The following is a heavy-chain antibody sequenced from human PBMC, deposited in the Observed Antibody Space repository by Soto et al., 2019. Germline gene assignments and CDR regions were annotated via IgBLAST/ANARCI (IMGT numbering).Heavy chain of an antibody. CDR1: GFTFSSYS. D-gene: IGHD4-17*01. CDR3: ARDTYYGDYVDAFDI. CDR2: ISSSSSYI. J-gene: IGHJ3*02. V-gene: IGHV3-21*01. Sequence: EVQLVESGGGLVKPGGSLRLSCAASGFTFSSYSMNWVRQAPGKGLEWVSSISSSSSYIYYADSVKGRFTISRDNAKNSLYLQMNSLRAEDTAVYYCARDTYYGDYVDAFDIWGQGTMVTVSS.